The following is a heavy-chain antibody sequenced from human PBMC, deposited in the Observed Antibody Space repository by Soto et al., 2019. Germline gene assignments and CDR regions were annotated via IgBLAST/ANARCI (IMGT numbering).Heavy chain of an antibody. J-gene: IGHJ3*02. CDR2: INHSGST. V-gene: IGHV4-34*01. Sequence: SETLSLTCAVYGGSFSGYYWSWIRQPPGKGLEWIGEINHSGSTNYNPSLKSRVTISVDTSKNQFSLKLSSVTAADTAVYYCARVEGSWYSVDIWGQGTMVTVSS. D-gene: IGHD6-13*01. CDR3: ARVEGSWYSVDI. CDR1: GGSFSGYY.